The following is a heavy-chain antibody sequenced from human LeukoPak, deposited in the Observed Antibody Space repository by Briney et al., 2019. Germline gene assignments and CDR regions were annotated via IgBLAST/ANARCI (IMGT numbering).Heavy chain of an antibody. CDR2: IYTSGST. Sequence: SQTLSLTCTVSGGSISSGSYYWSWIRQPAGKGLEWIGRIYTSGSTNYNPSLKSRVTISVDTSKNQFSLKLSSVTAADTAVYYCARCSSCRSGFDYWGQGTLVTVSS. V-gene: IGHV4-61*02. D-gene: IGHD2-2*01. J-gene: IGHJ4*02. CDR3: ARCSSCRSGFDY. CDR1: GGSISSGSYY.